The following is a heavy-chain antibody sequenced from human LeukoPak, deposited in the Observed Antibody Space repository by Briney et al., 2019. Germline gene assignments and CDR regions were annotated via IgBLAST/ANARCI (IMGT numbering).Heavy chain of an antibody. CDR1: GYTFTYYA. CDR3: SSEDDYGDAFDI. V-gene: IGHV1-3*01. CDR2: INAGNGNT. D-gene: IGHD4-17*01. J-gene: IGHJ3*02. Sequence: ASVKVSCKASGYTFTYYAIHWVRQAPGQGVEWMGWINAGNGNTKYSQKFQGRVTITRDTSASTAYMELSGLRSEDTAVYYCSSEDDYGDAFDIWGQGTMVTVSS.